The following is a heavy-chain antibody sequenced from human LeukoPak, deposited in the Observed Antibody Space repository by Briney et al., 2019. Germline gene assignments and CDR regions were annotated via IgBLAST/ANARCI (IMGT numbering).Heavy chain of an antibody. D-gene: IGHD1-26*01. V-gene: IGHV1-2*02. Sequence: GASVKVSCKASGYPFTGYYIHWVRQAPGQGLEWMGWMNPNNGGTNYTQKFQGRVTMTRDTSISTAYMEVTGLTSDDTAVYYCARPYSASYYGAFDIWGQGTMVTVSS. J-gene: IGHJ3*02. CDR2: MNPNNGGT. CDR3: ARPYSASYYGAFDI. CDR1: GYPFTGYY.